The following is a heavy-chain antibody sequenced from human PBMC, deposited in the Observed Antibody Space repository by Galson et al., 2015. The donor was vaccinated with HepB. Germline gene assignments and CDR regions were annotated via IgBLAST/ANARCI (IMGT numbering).Heavy chain of an antibody. CDR3: ARYGSGSYHDAFDI. J-gene: IGHJ3*02. Sequence: SVKVSCKASGYTFTSYAMHWVRQAPGQRLEWMGWINAGNGNTKYSQKFQGRVTITRDTSASTAYMELSSLRSEDTAVYYCARYGSGSYHDAFDIWGQGTMVTVSS. CDR2: INAGNGNT. V-gene: IGHV1-3*01. D-gene: IGHD3-10*01. CDR1: GYTFTSYA.